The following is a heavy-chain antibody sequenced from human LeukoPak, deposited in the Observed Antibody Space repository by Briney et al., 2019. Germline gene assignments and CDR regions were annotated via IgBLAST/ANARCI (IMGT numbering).Heavy chain of an antibody. CDR3: AKQLGYCSDGSCYFPY. CDR2: LYTGGDT. Sequence: GGSLRLSCAVSGFTVSAHYMSWVRQAPGKGLECVSFLYTGGDTYYADSVKGRFTISRDNSKSMLCLQMNSLRAEDTAVYYCAKQLGYCSDGSCYFPYWGQGTLVTVSS. J-gene: IGHJ4*02. D-gene: IGHD2-15*01. V-gene: IGHV3-53*01. CDR1: GFTVSAHY.